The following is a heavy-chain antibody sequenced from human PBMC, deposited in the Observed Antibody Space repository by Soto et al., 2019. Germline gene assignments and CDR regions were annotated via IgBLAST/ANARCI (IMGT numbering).Heavy chain of an antibody. J-gene: IGHJ4*02. V-gene: IGHV2-5*02. CDR3: ANDGDYDLMTFDN. D-gene: IGHD4-17*01. CDR2: IYWDDDK. CDR1: GGSINRGDY. Sequence: TLSLTCTVSGGSINRGDYYWSWIRQPPGKALEWLALIYWDDDKRYSPSLKDRLAISKDTSSNQVVLTITNMDPGDTATYLCANDGDYDLMTFDNWGPGTLVTVSS.